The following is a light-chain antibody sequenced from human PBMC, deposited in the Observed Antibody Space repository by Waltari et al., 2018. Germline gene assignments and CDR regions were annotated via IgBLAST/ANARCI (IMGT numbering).Light chain of an antibody. CDR2: GKN. CDR3: NSRDSSGTHYV. Sequence: SSELTQDPAVSVDLGQTVRSTCQGDRLRSSYARWYHQKPGQASVLVIYGKNNRPSGIPDRFSGSSSVNTSSLTITGAQAEDEADYYCNSRDSSGTHYVFGTGTKVTVL. V-gene: IGLV3-19*01. CDR1: RLRSSY. J-gene: IGLJ1*01.